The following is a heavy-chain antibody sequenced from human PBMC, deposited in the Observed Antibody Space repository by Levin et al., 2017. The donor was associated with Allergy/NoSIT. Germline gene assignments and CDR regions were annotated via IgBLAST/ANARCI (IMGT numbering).Heavy chain of an antibody. Sequence: GGSLRLSCAASGFTFSSYDMSWVRQAPGKGLEWVSAIRGSGGSTYYADSVKGRFTISRDNSKKTVFLQMNSLRAEDTVVYYCAPGIAVTGSPTDYWGQGTLVTVSS. CDR2: IRGSGGST. CDR1: GFTFSSYD. V-gene: IGHV3-23*01. J-gene: IGHJ4*02. D-gene: IGHD6-19*01. CDR3: APGIAVTGSPTDY.